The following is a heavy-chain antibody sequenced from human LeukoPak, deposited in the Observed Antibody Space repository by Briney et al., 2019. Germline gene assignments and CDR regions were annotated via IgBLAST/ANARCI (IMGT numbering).Heavy chain of an antibody. D-gene: IGHD6-13*01. CDR2: ISGSGGST. V-gene: IGHV3-23*01. CDR1: GFTFNAYG. J-gene: IGHJ6*02. Sequence: PGGSLRLSCATSGFTFNAYGLHWVRQAPGKGLEWVSAISGSGGSTYYADSAKGRFTISRDNSKNTLYLQMNSLRAEDTAVYYCASSMAAAGTTQAWGPIYYYGMDVWGQGTTVTVSS. CDR3: ASSMAAAGTTQAWGPIYYYGMDV.